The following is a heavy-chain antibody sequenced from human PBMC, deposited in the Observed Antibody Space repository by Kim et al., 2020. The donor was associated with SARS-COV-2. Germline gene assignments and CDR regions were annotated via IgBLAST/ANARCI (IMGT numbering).Heavy chain of an antibody. CDR1: GFTFSSYG. V-gene: IGHV3-30*18. D-gene: IGHD2-15*01. CDR3: AKTHLSVVGTPFDY. J-gene: IGHJ4*02. CDR2: ISYDGSNK. Sequence: GGSLRLSCAASGFTFSSYGMHWVRQAPGKGLEWVAVISYDGSNKYYADSVKGRFTISRDNSKNTLYLQMNSLRAEDTAVYYCAKTHLSVVGTPFDYWGQGTLVTVSS.